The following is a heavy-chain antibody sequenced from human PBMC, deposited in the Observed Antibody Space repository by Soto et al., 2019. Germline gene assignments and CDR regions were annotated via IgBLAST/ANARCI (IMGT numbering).Heavy chain of an antibody. CDR3: AKGLYYHDSSGYRLFDY. CDR2: VSVSGGTT. Sequence: GGSLRLSCAASGFMFDNYAMSWVRQAPGKGLEWVSTVSVSGGTTYYADSLKGRFTISRDNSKKTVYLQMNRLRADDTAIYYCAKGLYYHDSSGYRLFDYWAQGTLVTVSS. D-gene: IGHD3-22*01. CDR1: GFMFDNYA. J-gene: IGHJ4*02. V-gene: IGHV3-23*01.